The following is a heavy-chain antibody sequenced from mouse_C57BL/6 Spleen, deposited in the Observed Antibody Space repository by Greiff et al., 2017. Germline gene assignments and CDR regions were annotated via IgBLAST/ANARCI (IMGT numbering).Heavy chain of an antibody. J-gene: IGHJ4*01. CDR1: GYTFTSYW. D-gene: IGHD2-4*01. CDR2: IHPNSGST. Sequence: VKLMESGAELVKPGASVKLSCKASGYTFTSYWMHWVKQRPGQGLEWIGMIHPNSGSTNYNEKFKSKATLTVDKSSSTAYMQLSSLTSEDSAVYYCAREGVYDYDDYYAMDYWGQGTSVTVSS. CDR3: AREGVYDYDDYYAMDY. V-gene: IGHV1-64*01.